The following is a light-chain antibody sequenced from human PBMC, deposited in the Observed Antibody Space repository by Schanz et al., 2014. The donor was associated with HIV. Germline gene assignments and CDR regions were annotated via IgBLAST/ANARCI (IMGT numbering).Light chain of an antibody. CDR3: QQYGSSPT. Sequence: EIVLTQSPGTLSLSPGERATLSCRASQSVSSSYLAWYQQKPGQAPRLLVSGASTRATGIPDRFSGSGSGTDFTLTISRLEPEDFAVYYCQQYGSSPTFGQGTKVEIK. CDR2: GAS. J-gene: IGKJ1*01. CDR1: QSVSSSY. V-gene: IGKV3-20*01.